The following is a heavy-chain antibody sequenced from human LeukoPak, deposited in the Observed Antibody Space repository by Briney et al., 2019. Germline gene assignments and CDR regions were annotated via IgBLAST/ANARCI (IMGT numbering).Heavy chain of an antibody. CDR3: AKVEGYSYYYYYMDV. D-gene: IGHD1-1*01. CDR1: GFTFRGYW. J-gene: IGHJ6*03. V-gene: IGHV3-23*01. Sequence: GGSLRLSCAPSGFTFRGYWMSWVRQAPGKGLEWVSAISGSGGSTYYADSVKGRFTISRDNSKNTLYLQMNSLRAEDTAVYYCAKVEGYSYYYYYMDVWGKGTTVTVSS. CDR2: ISGSGGST.